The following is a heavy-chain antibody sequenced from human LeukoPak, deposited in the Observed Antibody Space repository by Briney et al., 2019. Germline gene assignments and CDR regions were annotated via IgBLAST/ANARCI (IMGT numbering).Heavy chain of an antibody. J-gene: IGHJ4*02. D-gene: IGHD2-2*01. Sequence: GGSLRLSCAASGFTFSSYAMSWVRQAPGKGLEWVSAISGSGGSTYYADSVKGRFTISRDNSKNTLYLQMNSLRAEDTAVYYCANGGGSSTSPNDYWGQGTLATVSS. CDR2: ISGSGGST. V-gene: IGHV3-23*01. CDR1: GFTFSSYA. CDR3: ANGGGSSTSPNDY.